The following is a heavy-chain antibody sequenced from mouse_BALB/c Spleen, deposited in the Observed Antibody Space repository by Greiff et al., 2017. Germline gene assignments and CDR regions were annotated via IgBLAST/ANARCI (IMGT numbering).Heavy chain of an antibody. CDR3: ARHKDPYYYGSSTYYFDD. CDR2: ISSGGGST. D-gene: IGHD1-1*01. CDR1: GFAFSSYD. V-gene: IGHV5-12-1*01. Sequence: EVKLMESGGGLVKPGGSLKLSCAASGFAFSSYDMSWVRQTPEKRLEWVAYISSGGGSTYYPDTVKGRFTISRDNAKNTLYLQMSSLKSEDTAMYYCARHKDPYYYGSSTYYFDDWGQGTTLTVSS. J-gene: IGHJ2*01.